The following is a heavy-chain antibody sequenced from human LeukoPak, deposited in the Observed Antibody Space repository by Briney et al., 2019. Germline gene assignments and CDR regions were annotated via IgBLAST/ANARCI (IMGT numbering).Heavy chain of an antibody. V-gene: IGHV4-59*01. Sequence: SETLSLTCTVSGGSISSYYWSWIRQPPGKGLEWIGYIYYSGSTNYNPSLKSRVTISVDTSKNQFSLKLSSVTAADTAVYYCARDGIAVAGTLDAFDIWGQGIMVTVSS. D-gene: IGHD6-19*01. CDR1: GGSISSYY. CDR3: ARDGIAVAGTLDAFDI. CDR2: IYYSGST. J-gene: IGHJ3*02.